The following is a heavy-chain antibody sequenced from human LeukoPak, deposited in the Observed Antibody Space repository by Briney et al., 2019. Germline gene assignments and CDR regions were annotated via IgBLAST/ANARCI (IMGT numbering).Heavy chain of an antibody. CDR3: AREGDYYDSRYFDY. CDR1: GFTVSSNY. J-gene: IGHJ4*02. V-gene: IGHV3-53*01. D-gene: IGHD3-22*01. Sequence: PGGSLRLSCAASGFTVSSNYMSWVRQAPGKGLEWVSVIYSGGSTYYADSVKGRFTISRDNSKNTLYLQMNSLRAEDTAVYYCAREGDYYDSRYFDYWGQGTLVTVSS. CDR2: IYSGGST.